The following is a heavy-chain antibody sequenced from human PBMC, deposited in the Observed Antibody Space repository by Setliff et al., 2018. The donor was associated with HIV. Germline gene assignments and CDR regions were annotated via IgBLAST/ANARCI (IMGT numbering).Heavy chain of an antibody. Sequence: PGGSLRLSCAASGFTFRDYHMNWIRQVPGKGLEWVSFILNSGTSIYYADSVKGRFTISRDNAKNSLYLQMNSLRPEDTAVYYCARGSGSYWGQGTLVTVSS. CDR1: GFTFRDYH. D-gene: IGHD1-26*01. J-gene: IGHJ4*02. V-gene: IGHV3-11*04. CDR3: ARGSGSY. CDR2: ILNSGTSI.